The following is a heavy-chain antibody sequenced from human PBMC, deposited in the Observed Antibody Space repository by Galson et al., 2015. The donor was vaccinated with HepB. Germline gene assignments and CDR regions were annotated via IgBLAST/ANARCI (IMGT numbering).Heavy chain of an antibody. D-gene: IGHD6-19*01. CDR3: ARDEQWLIFDY. CDR2: ISSSNSTI. V-gene: IGHV3-48*04. Sequence: SLRLSCAASGFTFSSYSMNWVRQAPGKGLEWVSYISSSNSTIYYADSVKGRFTISRDNAKNSLYLQMNSLRAEDTAVYYCARDEQWLIFDYWGQGTLVTVSS. CDR1: GFTFSSYS. J-gene: IGHJ4*02.